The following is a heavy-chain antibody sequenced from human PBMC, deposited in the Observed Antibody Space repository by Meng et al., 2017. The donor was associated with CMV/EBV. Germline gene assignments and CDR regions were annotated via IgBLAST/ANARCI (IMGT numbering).Heavy chain of an antibody. CDR3: ARDPYYGSGSYYT. Sequence: SGGSVSGGRFYWSWTRQPPGKRLEWVGYISYSGSTNYHPSLKSRVTISVDTSKNQFSLKLSSVTAADTAVYYCARDPYYGSGSYYTWGQGTLVTVSS. V-gene: IGHV4-61*01. CDR1: GGSVSGGRFY. CDR2: ISYSGST. D-gene: IGHD3-10*01. J-gene: IGHJ5*02.